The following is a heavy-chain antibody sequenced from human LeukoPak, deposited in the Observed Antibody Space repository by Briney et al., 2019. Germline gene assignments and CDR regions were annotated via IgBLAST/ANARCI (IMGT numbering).Heavy chain of an antibody. V-gene: IGHV3-53*01. J-gene: IGHJ4*02. Sequence: PGGSLRLSCTVSGFTVSSNSMSWVRQAPGKGLEWVSFIYSGTIHYSDSVKGRFTISRDNSKNTLYLQMNSLRAEDTAVYYCARSASIRTYYFDYWGQGTLVTVSS. D-gene: IGHD1-1*01. CDR3: ARSASIRTYYFDY. CDR1: GFTVSSNS. CDR2: IYSGTI.